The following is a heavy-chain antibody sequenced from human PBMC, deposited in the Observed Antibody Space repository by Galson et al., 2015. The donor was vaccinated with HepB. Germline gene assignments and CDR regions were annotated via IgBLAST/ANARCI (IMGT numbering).Heavy chain of an antibody. D-gene: IGHD2-8*01. Sequence: SLRLSCAASGFTFSSYAMSWVRQAPGKGLEWVSAISGSGGSTYYADSVKGRFTISRDNSKNTLYLQMNSLRAEDTAVYYCAKDVLMVYAPSGFDYWGQGTLVTVSS. CDR1: GFTFSSYA. CDR2: ISGSGGST. CDR3: AKDVLMVYAPSGFDY. J-gene: IGHJ4*02. V-gene: IGHV3-23*01.